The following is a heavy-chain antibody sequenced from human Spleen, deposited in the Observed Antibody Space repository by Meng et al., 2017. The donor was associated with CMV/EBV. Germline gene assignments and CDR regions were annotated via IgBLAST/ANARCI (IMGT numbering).Heavy chain of an antibody. V-gene: IGHV3-33*06. CDR2: IWYNGHNK. Sequence: GESLKISCAASGFTFGSNGMPWVRQAPGKGLEWVAVIWYNGHNKNYVDSVKGRFTVSRDNSKNTLHLEMNSLRVEDTAVYYCAKEGEDCSGGSCYGAWGQGTLVTVSS. CDR1: GFTFGSNG. CDR3: AKEGEDCSGGSCYGA. D-gene: IGHD2-15*01. J-gene: IGHJ5*02.